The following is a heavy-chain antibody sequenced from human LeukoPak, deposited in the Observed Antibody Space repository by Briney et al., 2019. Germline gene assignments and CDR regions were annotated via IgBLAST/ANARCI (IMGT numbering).Heavy chain of an antibody. CDR3: ARRRVDYGDYANWFDP. Sequence: GESLKISCKGSGYSFTSYWIGWVRQMPGKGLEWMGIIYPGDSDTRYSPSFQGQVTISADKSISTAYLQWSSLKASDTAMYYCARRRVDYGDYANWFDPWGQGTLVTVSS. J-gene: IGHJ5*02. V-gene: IGHV5-51*01. CDR2: IYPGDSDT. CDR1: GYSFTSYW. D-gene: IGHD4-17*01.